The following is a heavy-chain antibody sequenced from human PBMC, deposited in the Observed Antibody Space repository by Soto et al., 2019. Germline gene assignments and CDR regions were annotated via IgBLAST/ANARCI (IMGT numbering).Heavy chain of an antibody. Sequence: QVQLVQSGAEVKKPGSSVKVSCKASGGTFSSYTISWVRQAPGQGLEWMGRIIPILGIANYAQKFQGRVTITADKYTSTAYMELSSLRSEDTAVYYCARDNTYYDFWSGYYTLWGQGTLVTVSS. V-gene: IGHV1-69*02. CDR2: IIPILGIA. CDR1: GGTFSSYT. CDR3: ARDNTYYDFWSGYYTL. D-gene: IGHD3-3*01. J-gene: IGHJ4*02.